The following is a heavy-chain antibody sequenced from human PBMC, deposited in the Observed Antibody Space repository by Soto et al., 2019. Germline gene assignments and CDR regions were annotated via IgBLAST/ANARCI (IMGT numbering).Heavy chain of an antibody. Sequence: QAGGSLRLSCAASGFTFSSYEMNWVRQAPGKGLEWVSYISSSGSTIYYADSVKGRFTISRDNAKNSLYLQMNSLRAEDTAVYYCARTAPGWLVYFDCCGQGTQVTVSS. CDR1: GFTFSSYE. J-gene: IGHJ4*02. CDR2: ISSSGSTI. V-gene: IGHV3-48*03. CDR3: ARTAPGWLVYFDC. D-gene: IGHD6-19*01.